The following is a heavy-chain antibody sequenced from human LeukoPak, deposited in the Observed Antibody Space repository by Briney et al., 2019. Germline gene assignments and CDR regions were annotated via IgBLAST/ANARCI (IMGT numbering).Heavy chain of an antibody. CDR2: IIPMFGAP. CDR1: GGIFITYA. V-gene: IGHV1-69*13. J-gene: IGHJ6*03. Sequence: GASVKVSCKASGGIFITYAINWVRQAPGQGLEWMGGIIPMFGAPHYAQKFQGRVTITADESTSTVYMELSSLRSEDTAIYSCARAIHNYYYYMDVWGKGTTVTVSS. CDR3: ARAIHNYYYYMDV.